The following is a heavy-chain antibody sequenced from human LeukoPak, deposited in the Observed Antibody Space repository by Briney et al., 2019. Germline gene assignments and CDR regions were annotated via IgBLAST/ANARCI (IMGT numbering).Heavy chain of an antibody. CDR3: ARGLWFGEYYFDY. V-gene: IGHV1-2*04. CDR2: INPNSGGT. D-gene: IGHD3-10*01. CDR1: GYTFTGYY. Sequence: GASVKVSCKASGYTFTGYYMHWVRQALGQGLEWMGWINPNSGGTNYAQRFQGWVTMTRDTSISTAYMELSRLRSDDTAVYYCARGLWFGEYYFDYWGQGTLVTVSS. J-gene: IGHJ4*02.